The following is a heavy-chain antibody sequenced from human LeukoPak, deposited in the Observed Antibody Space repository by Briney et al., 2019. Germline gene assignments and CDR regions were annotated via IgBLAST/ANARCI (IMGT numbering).Heavy chain of an antibody. Sequence: GESLKISCQGSGYSFISYWIGWVRQMPGKGLEWMGGIDPIDSYTTYSPSFQGHVTISAGKSIATVYLQWSSLKASDTAMYYCARARVDTAMADFDYWGQGTLVTVSS. CDR1: GYSFISYW. V-gene: IGHV5-10-1*01. J-gene: IGHJ4*02. CDR2: IDPIDSYT. CDR3: ARARVDTAMADFDY. D-gene: IGHD5-18*01.